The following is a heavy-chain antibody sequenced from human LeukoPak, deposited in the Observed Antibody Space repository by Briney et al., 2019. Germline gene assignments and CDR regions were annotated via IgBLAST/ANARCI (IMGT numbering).Heavy chain of an antibody. J-gene: IGHJ4*02. CDR3: ARLGGTYDFDY. CDR2: IYYSGST. D-gene: IGHD1-26*01. CDR1: GGSINSYY. Sequence: SETLSLTCTVSGGSINSYYWSWIRQPPGKGLEWIGYIYYSGSTNYNPSLKSRVTISVDTSKNQFSLKLSSVTAADTAVYYCARLGGTYDFDYWGQGTLVTFSS. V-gene: IGHV4-59*08.